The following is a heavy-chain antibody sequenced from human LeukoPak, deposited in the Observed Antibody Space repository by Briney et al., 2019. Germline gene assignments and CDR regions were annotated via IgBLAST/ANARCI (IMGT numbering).Heavy chain of an antibody. CDR1: GFTFSSYG. CDR2: ISYDGSNK. Sequence: QPGGSLRLSCAASGFTFSSYGMHWVRQAPGKGLEWVAVISYDGSNKYYADSVKGRFTISRDNSKNTLYLQMNSLRAEDTAVYYCAKDRDGSLGMDVWGQGTTVTVSS. CDR3: AKDRDGSLGMDV. V-gene: IGHV3-30*18. J-gene: IGHJ6*02. D-gene: IGHD1-26*01.